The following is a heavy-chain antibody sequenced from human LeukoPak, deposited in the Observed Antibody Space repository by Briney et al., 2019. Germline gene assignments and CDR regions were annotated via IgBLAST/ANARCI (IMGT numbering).Heavy chain of an antibody. CDR2: ISYDGSNK. CDR1: GFTFSSYG. D-gene: IGHD2-21*02. Sequence: GGSLRLSCAASGFTFSSYGMHWVRQAPGKGLEWVAVISYDGSNKYYADSVKGRFTISRDNSKNTLYLQMNSLRAEDTAVYYCARDPAYCGGDCYSGSYYYYYMDVWGKGTTVTVSS. V-gene: IGHV3-30*03. CDR3: ARDPAYCGGDCYSGSYYYYYMDV. J-gene: IGHJ6*03.